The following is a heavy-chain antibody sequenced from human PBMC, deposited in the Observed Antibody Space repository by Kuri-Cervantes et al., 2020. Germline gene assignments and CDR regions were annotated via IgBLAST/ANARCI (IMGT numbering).Heavy chain of an antibody. CDR1: GYSISSGYY. J-gene: IGHJ4*02. Sequence: SETLSLTCAVSGYSISSGYYWGWIRRPPGKGLEWIGYIYYSGSTNYNPSLKSRVTISVDTSKNQFSLKLSSVTAADTAVYYCARAGHYYDSSGEYYFDYWGQGTLVTVSS. CDR2: IYYSGST. V-gene: IGHV4-61*01. D-gene: IGHD3-22*01. CDR3: ARAGHYYDSSGEYYFDY.